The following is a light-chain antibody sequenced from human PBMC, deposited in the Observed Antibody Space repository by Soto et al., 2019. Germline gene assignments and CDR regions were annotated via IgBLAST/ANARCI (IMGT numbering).Light chain of an antibody. J-gene: IGKJ2*01. CDR3: QRRDT. Sequence: EIVLTQSPATLSLCPGERATLSCRASQSVSSYLAWYQQKPGQAPRLLIYDASNRATGISARFSGSGSGTDFTLTISSLEPEDFAVYYCQRRDTFGQGTKLEIK. CDR1: QSVSSY. V-gene: IGKV3-11*01. CDR2: DAS.